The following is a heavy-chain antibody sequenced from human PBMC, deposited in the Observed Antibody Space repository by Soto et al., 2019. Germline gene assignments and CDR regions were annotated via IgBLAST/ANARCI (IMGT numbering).Heavy chain of an antibody. CDR3: ARAAYSSGWYGSLGANTYYFDY. J-gene: IGHJ4*02. D-gene: IGHD6-19*01. CDR1: GYTFAGYY. V-gene: IGHV1-2*04. CDR2: INPNSGGT. Sequence: GASVKVSCKASGYTFAGYYMHWVRQAPGQGLEWMGWINPNSGGTNYAQKFQGWVTMTRDTSISTAYMELSRLRSDDTAVYYCARAAYSSGWYGSLGANTYYFDYWGQGTLVTVSS.